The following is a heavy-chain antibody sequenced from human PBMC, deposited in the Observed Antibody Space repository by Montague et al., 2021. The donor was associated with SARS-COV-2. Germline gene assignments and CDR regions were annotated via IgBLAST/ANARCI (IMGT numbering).Heavy chain of an antibody. CDR1: TGSLNAHY. CDR2: INRSGGT. D-gene: IGHD3-9*01. Sequence: SETLSLTCAVSTGSLNAHYWTWIRQSPGKGLEWIGEINRSGGTNYSPSFKSRVSMSRDLSRNQFSLRLTSVTAAASDMYYCSRASLTDQFRIRGKSLDSWGPGTPVTVSS. V-gene: IGHV4-34*01. CDR3: SRASLTDQFRIRGKSLDS. J-gene: IGHJ4*02.